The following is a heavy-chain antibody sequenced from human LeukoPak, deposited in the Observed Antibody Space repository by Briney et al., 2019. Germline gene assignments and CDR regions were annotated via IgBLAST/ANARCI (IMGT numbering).Heavy chain of an antibody. CDR1: GYSISSGYY. J-gene: IGHJ4*02. D-gene: IGHD6-13*01. V-gene: IGHV4-38-2*01. Sequence: SETLSLTCAVSGYSISSGYYWGWIRQPPGKGLEWIGSIYYSGSTYYNPSLKSRATISVDTSKNQFSLKLSSVTAADTAVYYCARQSWSSWNFDYWGQGTLVTVSS. CDR3: ARQSWSSWNFDY. CDR2: IYYSGST.